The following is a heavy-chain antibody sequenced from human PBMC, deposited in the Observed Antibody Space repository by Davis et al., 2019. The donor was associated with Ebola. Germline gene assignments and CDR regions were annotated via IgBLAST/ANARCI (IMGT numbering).Heavy chain of an antibody. CDR3: ARDPLGYCSGGSCPPFLTKYGMDV. Sequence: GESLKISCVASGFTSSSYWMHWVRQAPGKGLVWVSLIKSDGSSTRYADSVKGRFTISRDNAKNTLYLQMNSLRPEDTAVYYCARDPLGYCSGGSCPPFLTKYGMDVWGQGTTVTVSS. CDR1: GFTSSSYW. V-gene: IGHV3-74*01. CDR2: IKSDGSST. J-gene: IGHJ6*02. D-gene: IGHD2-15*01.